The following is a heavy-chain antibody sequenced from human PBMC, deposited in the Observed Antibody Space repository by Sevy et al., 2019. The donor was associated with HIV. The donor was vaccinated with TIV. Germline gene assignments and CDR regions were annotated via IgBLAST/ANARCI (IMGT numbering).Heavy chain of an antibody. V-gene: IGHV3-23*01. Sequence: GGSPRLSCAASGFTFSSYAMSWVRQAPGKGLEWVSAISGSGGSTYYADSVKGRFTISRDNSKNTLYLQMNSLRAEDTAVYYCATTLSGGYSSSWYPDWFDPWGQGTLVTVSS. CDR1: GFTFSSYA. J-gene: IGHJ5*02. CDR2: ISGSGGST. D-gene: IGHD6-13*01. CDR3: ATTLSGGYSSSWYPDWFDP.